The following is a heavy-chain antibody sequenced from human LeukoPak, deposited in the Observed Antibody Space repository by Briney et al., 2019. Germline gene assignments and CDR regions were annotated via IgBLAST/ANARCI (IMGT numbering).Heavy chain of an antibody. CDR1: GYSISSDYY. V-gene: IGHV4-38-2*02. Sequence: IPSETLSLTCTVSGYSISSDYYWGWIRQPPGKGLEWIGTISHSGSTYYNPSLRSRATMSVDTSNNQFSLELSSVTAADTAVYYCATDRNLCGTLDYWGQGTLVTVSS. CDR3: ATDRNLCGTLDY. J-gene: IGHJ4*02. D-gene: IGHD2-15*01. CDR2: ISHSGST.